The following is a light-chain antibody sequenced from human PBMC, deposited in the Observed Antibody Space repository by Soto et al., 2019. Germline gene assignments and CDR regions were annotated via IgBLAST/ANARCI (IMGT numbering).Light chain of an antibody. V-gene: IGKV3-20*01. CDR2: DTS. CDR1: QSISSTY. CDR3: QQYGKSPGFFT. J-gene: IGKJ3*01. Sequence: EIVLTQSPGTLSLSPGERSTLSRRASQSISSTYLAWYQQKPGQAPRLLIYDTSSRATGIPDKFIGSGSGSDFSLTISRLEPEDSAVYYCQQYGKSPGFFTFGPGTKVDIK.